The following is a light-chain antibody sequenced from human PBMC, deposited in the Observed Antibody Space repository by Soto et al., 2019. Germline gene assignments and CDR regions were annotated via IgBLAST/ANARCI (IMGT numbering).Light chain of an antibody. CDR3: QQSNNWPLT. V-gene: IGKV3-15*01. Sequence: EIVMTQSPVTLSVSPGEGVTLSCRASQSVYSNLAGYQQKPGQAPRLLIYDASARATDIPARFSGSGSGRDFTLTVSRLQSEDFAVYYCQQSNNWPLTFGGGTKVEIK. CDR2: DAS. J-gene: IGKJ4*01. CDR1: QSVYSN.